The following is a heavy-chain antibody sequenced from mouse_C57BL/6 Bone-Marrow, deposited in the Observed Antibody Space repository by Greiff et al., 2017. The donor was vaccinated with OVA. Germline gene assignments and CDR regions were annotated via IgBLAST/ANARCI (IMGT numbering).Heavy chain of an antibody. Sequence: DVKLVESGGGLVQPGGSLKLSCAASGFTFSDYYMYWVRQTPEKRLEWVAYISNGGGSTYYPDTVKGRFTISRDNAKNTLYLQMSRLKSEDTAMYYCARRGLGTGFDYWGQGTTLTVSS. CDR1: GFTFSDYY. V-gene: IGHV5-12*01. J-gene: IGHJ2*01. D-gene: IGHD3-1*01. CDR3: ARRGLGTGFDY. CDR2: ISNGGGST.